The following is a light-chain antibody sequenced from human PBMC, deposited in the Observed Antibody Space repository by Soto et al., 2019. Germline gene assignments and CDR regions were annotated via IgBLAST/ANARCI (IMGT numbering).Light chain of an antibody. V-gene: IGLV1-40*01. CDR3: QSYDSILSGVV. CDR2: GNS. CDR1: SSNIGAGYD. Sequence: QYVLTQPPSVSGAPGQRVTISCTGSSSNIGAGYDVHWYQQLPGTAPKLLIYGNSNRPSGVPDRFSGAKSSTSASLAITGLQAEDEADYYCQSYDSILSGVVFGGGTKLTVL. J-gene: IGLJ2*01.